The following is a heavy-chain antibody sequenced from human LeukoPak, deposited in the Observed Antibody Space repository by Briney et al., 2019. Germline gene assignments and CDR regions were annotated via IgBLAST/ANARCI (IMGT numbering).Heavy chain of an antibody. J-gene: IGHJ6*02. D-gene: IGHD5-12*01. V-gene: IGHV3-9*01. Sequence: GRSLRLSCAASGFTFDDYAMHWVRQAPGKGLEWVSGISWNSGSIGYADSVKGRFTISRDNAKNSLYLQMSSLRAEDTALYYCAKDYSGYDSPRFSGMDVWGQGTTVTVSS. CDR2: ISWNSGSI. CDR3: AKDYSGYDSPRFSGMDV. CDR1: GFTFDDYA.